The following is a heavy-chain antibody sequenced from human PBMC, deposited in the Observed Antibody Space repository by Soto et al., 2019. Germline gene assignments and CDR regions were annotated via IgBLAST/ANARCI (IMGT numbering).Heavy chain of an antibody. CDR2: IYYSGST. CDR3: ARDVAGEGWFDP. J-gene: IGHJ5*02. Sequence: QLQESGPGLVKPSETLSLTCTVSGGSISSSSYYWGWIRQPPGKGLEWIGSIYYSGSTYYNPSLKSRVTISVDTSKNQFSLKLSSVTAADTAVYYCARDVAGEGWFDPWGQGTLVTVSS. CDR1: GGSISSSSYY. D-gene: IGHD2-15*01. V-gene: IGHV4-39*02.